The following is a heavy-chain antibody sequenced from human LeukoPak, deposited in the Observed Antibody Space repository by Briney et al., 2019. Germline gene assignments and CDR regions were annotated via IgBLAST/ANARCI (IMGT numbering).Heavy chain of an antibody. CDR1: GGSFSGYY. CDR2: INHSGST. J-gene: IGHJ4*02. V-gene: IGHV4-34*01. CDR3: ARHSGLRVSGFDY. Sequence: SETLSLTCAVYGGSFSGYYWSWIRQPPGKGLEWIGEINHSGSTNYNPSLRSRVTISVDTSKNQFSLKLSSVAAADTAVYYCARHSGLRVSGFDYWGQGTLVTVSS. D-gene: IGHD3-16*01.